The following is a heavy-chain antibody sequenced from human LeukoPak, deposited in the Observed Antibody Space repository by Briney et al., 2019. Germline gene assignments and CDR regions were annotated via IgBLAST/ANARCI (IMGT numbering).Heavy chain of an antibody. CDR3: ARGGVDHYGSGTYYLMYYFHH. Sequence: PSETLSLTCAVYGGSFSGYYWSWIRQPPGKGLEWIGEINHSGSTNYNPSLKSRVTISVDTSKNQFSLKLSSVTAADTAVYYCARGGVDHYGSGTYYLMYYFHHWGQGALVTVSS. CDR1: GGSFSGYY. V-gene: IGHV4-34*01. D-gene: IGHD3-10*01. CDR2: INHSGST. J-gene: IGHJ4*02.